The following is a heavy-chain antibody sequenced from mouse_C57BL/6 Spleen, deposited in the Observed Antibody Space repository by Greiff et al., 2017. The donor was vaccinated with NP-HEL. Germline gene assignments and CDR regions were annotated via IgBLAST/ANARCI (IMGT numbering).Heavy chain of an antibody. CDR3: ARGVGSSPYYYAMDY. Sequence: VQLVESGPGLVAPSQSLSITCTVSGFSLTSYAISWVRQPPGKGLEWLGVIWTGGGTNYNSALKSRLSISKDNSKSQVFLKMNSLQTDDTARYYCARGVGSSPYYYAMDYWGQGTSVTVSS. D-gene: IGHD1-1*01. CDR1: GFSLTSYA. CDR2: IWTGGGT. J-gene: IGHJ4*01. V-gene: IGHV2-9-1*01.